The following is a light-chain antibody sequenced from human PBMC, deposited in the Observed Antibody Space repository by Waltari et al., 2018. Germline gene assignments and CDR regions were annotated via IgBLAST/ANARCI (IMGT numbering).Light chain of an antibody. Sequence: DIQMTQSPSSLSASVGDGVTITCRASQSISNYLNWYQQKPGEAPKLLIYAASSLQSGVPSRFSGSGSGTDFALTISSLQPEDFATYYCQQSYSTLPFTFGPGTKVDIK. V-gene: IGKV1-39*01. CDR2: AAS. CDR3: QQSYSTLPFT. CDR1: QSISNY. J-gene: IGKJ3*01.